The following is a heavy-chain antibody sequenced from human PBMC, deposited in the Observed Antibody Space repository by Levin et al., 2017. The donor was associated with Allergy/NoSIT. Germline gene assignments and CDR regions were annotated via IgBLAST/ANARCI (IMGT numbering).Heavy chain of an antibody. CDR3: ARLLQLVSYRYFDY. D-gene: IGHD6-6*01. J-gene: IGHJ4*02. CDR2: IYPGDSDT. Sequence: PGGSLRLSCKGSGYSFTSYWIGWVRQMPGKGLEWMGIIYPGDSDTRYSPSFQGQVTISADKSISTAYLQWSSLKASDTAMYYCARLLQLVSYRYFDYWGQGTLVTVSS. CDR1: GYSFTSYW. V-gene: IGHV5-51*01.